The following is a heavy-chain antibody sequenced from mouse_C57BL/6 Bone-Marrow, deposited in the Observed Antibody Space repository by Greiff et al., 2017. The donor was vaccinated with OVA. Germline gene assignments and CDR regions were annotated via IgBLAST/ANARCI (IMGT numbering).Heavy chain of an antibody. V-gene: IGHV2-6*01. D-gene: IGHD2-4*01. CDR3: ASWVYYDKGYAMDY. CDR2: IWGVGST. Sequence: VMLVESGPGLVAPSQSLSITCTVSGFSLTSYGVDWVRQSPGKGLEWRGVIWGVGSTNYNSALKSRLSISKDNSKSQFFLKMNSLQTDDTAMYYCASWVYYDKGYAMDYWGQGTSVTVSS. J-gene: IGHJ4*01. CDR1: GFSLTSYG.